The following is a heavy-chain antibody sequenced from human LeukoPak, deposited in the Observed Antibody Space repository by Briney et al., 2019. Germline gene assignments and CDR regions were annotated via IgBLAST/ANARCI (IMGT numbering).Heavy chain of an antibody. CDR1: GGSISSSNW. V-gene: IGHV4-4*02. CDR2: IYHSGST. Sequence: SETLSLTCAVSGGSISSSNWWSWVRQPPGKGLEWIGEIYHSGSTNYNPSLKSRVTISVDKSKNQFSLKLSSVTAADTAVYYCARDSRNYDFWSGYYYYYYGMDVWGQGTTVTVSS. D-gene: IGHD3-3*01. CDR3: ARDSRNYDFWSGYYYYYYGMDV. J-gene: IGHJ6*02.